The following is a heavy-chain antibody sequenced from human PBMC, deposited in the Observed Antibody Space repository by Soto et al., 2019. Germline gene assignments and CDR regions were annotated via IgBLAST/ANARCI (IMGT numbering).Heavy chain of an antibody. CDR3: AREPYDFWSGYRYYYGMDV. CDR2: ISYDGSNK. J-gene: IGHJ6*02. CDR1: GFTFSSYA. D-gene: IGHD3-3*01. Sequence: LRLSCAASGFTFSSYAMHWVRQAPGKGLEWVAVISYDGSNKYYADSVKGRFTISRDNSKNTLYLQMNSLRAEDTAVYYCAREPYDFWSGYRYYYGMDVWGQGTTVTVSS. V-gene: IGHV3-30-3*01.